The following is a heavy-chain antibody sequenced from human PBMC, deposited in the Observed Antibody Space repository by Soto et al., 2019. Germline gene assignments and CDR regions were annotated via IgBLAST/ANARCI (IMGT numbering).Heavy chain of an antibody. V-gene: IGHV5-51*01. J-gene: IGHJ6*02. CDR2: IYPGDSDI. CDR3: ARQLPYGGNSYYGMDV. D-gene: IGHD2-15*01. Sequence: PGESLKISCQGFGYSFTSYWIGWVRQMPGKGLEWMGIIYPGDSDIRYSPSFQGQVTISADKSISTAYLQWSGLKASDTAIYYCARQLPYGGNSYYGMDVWGQGTTVTVSS. CDR1: GYSFTSYW.